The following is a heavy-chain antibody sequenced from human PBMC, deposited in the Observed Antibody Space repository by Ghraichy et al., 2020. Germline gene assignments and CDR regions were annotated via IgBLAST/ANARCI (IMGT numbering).Heavy chain of an antibody. CDR3: ARDGRDGYNIDY. Sequence: GGSLRLSCAASGFIFSSYSMNWVRQAPGKGLEWVSYISSSSSSTYYADSVKGRFTISRDNAKNSLFLQMNSLRAEDTAVYYCARDGRDGYNIDYWGQGTLVTVSS. D-gene: IGHD5-24*01. V-gene: IGHV3-48*01. J-gene: IGHJ4*02. CDR2: ISSSSSST. CDR1: GFIFSSYS.